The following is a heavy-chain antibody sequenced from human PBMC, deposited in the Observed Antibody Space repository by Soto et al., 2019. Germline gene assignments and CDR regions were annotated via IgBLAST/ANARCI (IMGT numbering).Heavy chain of an antibody. Sequence: EVQLLESGGGLVQPGGSLRLSCAASGFTFSTYAMSWVRQAPGQGLEWVSSMSFSGGTTYYADSVKGRFTISRDNSKNTLYLEMTSLRAEDTAIYFCAKEWAGDAFALWGQGTMVTVSS. CDR2: MSFSGGTT. CDR1: GFTFSTYA. J-gene: IGHJ3*01. CDR3: AKEWAGDAFAL. D-gene: IGHD6-19*01. V-gene: IGHV3-23*01.